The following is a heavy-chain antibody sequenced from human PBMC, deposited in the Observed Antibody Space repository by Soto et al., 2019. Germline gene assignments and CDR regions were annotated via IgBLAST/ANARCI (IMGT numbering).Heavy chain of an antibody. CDR1: GGSISNSSYR. D-gene: IGHD2-2*02. V-gene: IGHV4-39*07. Sequence: TFETMSLTCTVSGGSISNSSYRWGWIRQQPEKGLEWIGSIYYSGSTYYNPSLKSRVTISVDTSKNQFSLKLSSVTAADTAVYYCARERRYCSSSSWYNYFDYWGQGTLVTVSS. J-gene: IGHJ4*02. CDR2: IYYSGST. CDR3: ARERRYCSSSSWYNYFDY.